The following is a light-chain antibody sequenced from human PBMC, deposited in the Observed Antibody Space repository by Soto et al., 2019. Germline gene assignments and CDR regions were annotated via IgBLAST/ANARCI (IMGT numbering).Light chain of an antibody. CDR1: SSVVGGYNY. Sequence: QSVLTQPASVSGSPGQSITISCTGTSSVVGGYNYVSWYQQHPGKAPKLMIYDVSNRPSGVSNRFSGPKSGNTASLTISGLQAEDEADYYCSSYTSSSLYVFGTGTKVTVL. V-gene: IGLV2-14*01. J-gene: IGLJ1*01. CDR3: SSYTSSSLYV. CDR2: DVS.